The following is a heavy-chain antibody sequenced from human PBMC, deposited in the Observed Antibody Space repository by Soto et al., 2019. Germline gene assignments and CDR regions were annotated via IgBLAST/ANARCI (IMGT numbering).Heavy chain of an antibody. CDR1: GGSISSYY. V-gene: IGHV4-59*01. J-gene: IGHJ5*02. D-gene: IGHD4-4*01. Sequence: SETLSLTCTVSGGSISSYYWSWIRQPPGKGLEWIGYIYYSGSTNYNPSLKSRVTISVDTSKNQFSLKLSSVTAADTAVYYCARDRRFMTTRTNWFDPWGQGTLVTVSS. CDR2: IYYSGST. CDR3: ARDRRFMTTRTNWFDP.